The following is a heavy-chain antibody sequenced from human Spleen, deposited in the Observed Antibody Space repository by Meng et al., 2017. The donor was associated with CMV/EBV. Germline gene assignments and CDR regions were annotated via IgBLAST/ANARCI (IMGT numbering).Heavy chain of an antibody. D-gene: IGHD1-14*01. J-gene: IGHJ2*01. CDR2: VYHSGSA. Sequence: GVYGASLSGYYWSWIRQPPGKGLEWIGEVYHSGSASYNPSLKSRLTISVDTSKTQFPLRVSSVTAADTAVYYCARQGKPQVWEYLDLWGRGTLVTVSS. CDR3: ARQGKPQVWEYLDL. V-gene: IGHV4-34*01. CDR1: GASLSGYY.